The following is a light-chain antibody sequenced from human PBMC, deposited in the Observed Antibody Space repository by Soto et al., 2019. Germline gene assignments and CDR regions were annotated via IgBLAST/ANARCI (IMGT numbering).Light chain of an antibody. Sequence: ELVMTQSPATLSVSPGARATLSCRASQSVSSNLAWYHQKPGQAPRLLIYGASTRATGIPGRFSGSGSGTEFTLTIRSLQSEDLAVYYCQKYKNWPPITFGKGRRLEI. V-gene: IGKV3-15*01. J-gene: IGKJ5*01. CDR3: QKYKNWPPIT. CDR1: QSVSSN. CDR2: GAS.